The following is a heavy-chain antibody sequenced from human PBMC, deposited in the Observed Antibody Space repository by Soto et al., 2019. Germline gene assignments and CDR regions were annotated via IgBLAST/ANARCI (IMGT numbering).Heavy chain of an antibody. J-gene: IGHJ3*02. D-gene: IGHD1-1*01. CDR2: IWYDGSNK. CDR3: ARDRWNGGGGAFDI. Sequence: QVQLVESGGGVVQPGRSLRLSCAASGFTFSSYGMHWVRQAPGKGLEWVAVIWYDGSNKYYADSVKGRFTISRDNSKNTLYLQMNSLRAEDTAVYYCARDRWNGGGGAFDIWGQGTMVTVSS. CDR1: GFTFSSYG. V-gene: IGHV3-33*01.